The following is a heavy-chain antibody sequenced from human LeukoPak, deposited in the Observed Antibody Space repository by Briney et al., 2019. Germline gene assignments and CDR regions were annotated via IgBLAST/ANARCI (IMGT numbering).Heavy chain of an antibody. CDR1: GGSFSGYY. J-gene: IGHJ5*02. CDR2: INHSGST. D-gene: IGHD3-10*01. CDR3: ARGQPYGSGSRRPNWFDP. Sequence: PSETLSLTCAVYGGSFSGYYWSWIRQPPGKGLEWIGEINHSGSTNYNPSLKSRVTISVDTSKNQFSLKLSSVTAADTAVYYCARGQPYGSGSRRPNWFDPWGQGTLVTVSS. V-gene: IGHV4-34*01.